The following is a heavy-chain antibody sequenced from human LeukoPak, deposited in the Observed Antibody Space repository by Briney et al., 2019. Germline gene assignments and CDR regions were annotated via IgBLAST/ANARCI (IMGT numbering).Heavy chain of an antibody. CDR2: ISAYNGNT. CDR1: GYTFTSYG. Sequence: ASVKVSCKASGYTFTSYGISWVRQAPGQGLERMGWISAYNGNTNYAQKLQGRVTMTTDTSTSTAYMELRSLRSDDTAVYYCARVLIQHARGDAFDIWGQGTMVTVSS. J-gene: IGHJ3*02. D-gene: IGHD2-15*01. V-gene: IGHV1-18*01. CDR3: ARVLIQHARGDAFDI.